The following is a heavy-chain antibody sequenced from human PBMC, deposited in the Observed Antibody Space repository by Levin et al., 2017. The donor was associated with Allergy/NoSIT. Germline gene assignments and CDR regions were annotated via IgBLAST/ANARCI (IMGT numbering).Heavy chain of an antibody. CDR2: ISSSSSTI. CDR3: ARERYAKYSGSDGDYYYYGMDV. CDR1: GFTFSSYS. D-gene: IGHD1-26*01. Sequence: GESLKISCAASGFTFSSYSMNWVRQAPGKGLEWVSYISSSSSTIYYADSVKGRFTISRDNAKNSLYLQMNSLRDEDTAVYYCARERYAKYSGSDGDYYYYGMDVWGQGTTVTVSS. V-gene: IGHV3-48*02. J-gene: IGHJ6*02.